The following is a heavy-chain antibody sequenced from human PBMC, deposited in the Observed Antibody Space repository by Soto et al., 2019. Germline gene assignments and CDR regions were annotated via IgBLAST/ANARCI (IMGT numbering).Heavy chain of an antibody. J-gene: IGHJ5*02. D-gene: IGHD3-16*01. CDR2: MNPDSGNT. CDR1: GYTFTNYD. V-gene: IGHV1-8*01. Sequence: QVQLVKSGAEVKKPGASVKVSCKASGYTFTNYDIHWLRQATGQGLEWMGWMNPDSGNTGQSKQFQGRVTMTRDTSISTAYMEMSSLRSEDTAVYYCARGRFRRTWFDPWGQGTLVTVSS. CDR3: ARGRFRRTWFDP.